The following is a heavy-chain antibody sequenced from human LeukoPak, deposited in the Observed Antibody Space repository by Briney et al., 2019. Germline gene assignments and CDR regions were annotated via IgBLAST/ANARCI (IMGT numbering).Heavy chain of an antibody. V-gene: IGHV1-46*01. D-gene: IGHD6-19*01. CDR3: AAEGLGEQWLVIDY. J-gene: IGHJ4*02. CDR2: INPSGGST. Sequence: ASVKVSCTASGYTFASYYMHWVRQAPGQGLEWMGIINPSGGSTSYAQKFQGRVTMTRDTSTSTVYMELSSLRSEDTAVYYCAAEGLGEQWLVIDYWGQGTLVTVSS. CDR1: GYTFASYY.